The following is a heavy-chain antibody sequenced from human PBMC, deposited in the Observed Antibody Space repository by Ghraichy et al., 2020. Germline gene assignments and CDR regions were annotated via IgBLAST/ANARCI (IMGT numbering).Heavy chain of an antibody. CDR1: GFTFSSYW. CDR2: IKQDGSEK. V-gene: IGHV3-7*03. CDR3: ASSGGYADYYYGMDV. J-gene: IGHJ6*02. Sequence: GESLNISCAASGFTFSSYWMSWVRQAPGKGLEWVANIKQDGSEKYYVDSVKGRFTISRDNAKNSLYLQMNSLRAEDTAVYYCASSGGYADYYYGMDVWGQGTTVTVSS. D-gene: IGHD5-12*01.